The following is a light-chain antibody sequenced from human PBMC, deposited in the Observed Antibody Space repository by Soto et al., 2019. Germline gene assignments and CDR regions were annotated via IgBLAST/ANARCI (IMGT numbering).Light chain of an antibody. CDR2: DAS. CDR3: QHYNSHSAHA. V-gene: IGKV1-5*01. J-gene: IGKJ4*01. CDR1: QTISNW. Sequence: DIQMTQSPSPLSASIGDRVTITCRASQTISNWLAWYQQKPGKPPRLLIYDASRSQTGVPSRFSGIGSGTEFTLTITSLQPDDVATYYCQHYNSHSAHAFGGGSKVELK.